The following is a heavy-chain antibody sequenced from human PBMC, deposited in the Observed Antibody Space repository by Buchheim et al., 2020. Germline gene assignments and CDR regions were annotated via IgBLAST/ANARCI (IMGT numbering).Heavy chain of an antibody. CDR1: GFTFSSYS. D-gene: IGHD4-17*01. V-gene: IGHV3-48*01. J-gene: IGHJ6*02. CDR2: ISSSSSTI. Sequence: EVQLVESGGGLVQPGGSLRLSCAASGFTFSSYSMNWVRQAPGKGLEWVSYISSSSSTIYYADSVKGRFTMSRDNAKNSLYLQMNNLRAEDTAVYYCARDYGDYYYYYGMDVWGQGTT. CDR3: ARDYGDYYYYYGMDV.